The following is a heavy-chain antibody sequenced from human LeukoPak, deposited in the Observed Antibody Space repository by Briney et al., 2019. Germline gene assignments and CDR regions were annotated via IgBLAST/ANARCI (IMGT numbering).Heavy chain of an antibody. Sequence: ASMKVSCKASGGTFSSYAISWVRQAPGQGLEWMGRIIPILGIANYAQRFQGRVTITADKSTSTAYMELSSLRSEDTAVYYCASQFNVWGVNFEYWGQGTLVTVSS. CDR3: ASQFNVWGVNFEY. D-gene: IGHD3-10*02. J-gene: IGHJ4*02. CDR1: GGTFSSYA. CDR2: IIPILGIA. V-gene: IGHV1-69*04.